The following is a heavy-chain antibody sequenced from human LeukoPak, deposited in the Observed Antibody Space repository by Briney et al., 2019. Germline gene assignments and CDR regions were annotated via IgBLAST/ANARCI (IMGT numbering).Heavy chain of an antibody. V-gene: IGHV3-30-3*01. CDR1: GFTFSSYA. CDR2: ISYDGNNK. Sequence: PGRSLRLSCAASGFTFSSYAMHWVRQAPGKGLEWVAVISYDGNNKYYADSVKGRFTISRDNSKNTLYLQMNSLRAEDTAVFYCARGKQQLVWEYFQHWGQGTLVTVSS. J-gene: IGHJ1*01. CDR3: ARGKQQLVWEYFQH. D-gene: IGHD6-13*01.